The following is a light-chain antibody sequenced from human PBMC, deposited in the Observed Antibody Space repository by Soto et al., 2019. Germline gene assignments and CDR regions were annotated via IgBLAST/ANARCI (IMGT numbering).Light chain of an antibody. CDR3: SSYTSSSTVV. J-gene: IGLJ2*01. CDR2: EVS. Sequence: QSALTQPASVSGPPGQTISISCTGSSSDVGDYNYVSWYQQHPGKAPKLMIYEVSNRPSGVSNRFSGSKSGNTASLTISGLQAEDEADYYCSSYTSSSTVVFGGGTKLTVL. CDR1: SSDVGDYNY. V-gene: IGLV2-14*01.